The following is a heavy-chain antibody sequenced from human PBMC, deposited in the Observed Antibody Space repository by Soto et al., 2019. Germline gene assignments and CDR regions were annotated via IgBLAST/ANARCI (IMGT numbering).Heavy chain of an antibody. CDR2: IYYGGSP. V-gene: IGHV4-39*01. CDR1: GGSISSSTYY. D-gene: IGHD3-22*01. CDR3: ARQSGSGYYTVAY. J-gene: IGHJ4*02. Sequence: QLQLQESGPGLVKPSETLSLTCTVSGGSISSSTYYWGWIRQPPGQGLEWIGNIYYGGSPYYNPSRKSRVTVSVDTSKNQFSRKLSSVTAADTAVYYCARQSGSGYYTVAYWGQGTLVTVSS.